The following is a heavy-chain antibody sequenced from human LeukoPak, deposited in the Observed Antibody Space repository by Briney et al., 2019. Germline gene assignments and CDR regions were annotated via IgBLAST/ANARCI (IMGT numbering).Heavy chain of an antibody. Sequence: KYGESLQISCKCSGSSFTSYWIGWVRQLPGKGLEWMGIIYPGDSDTRYSPSFQGQVTISVDRSITTAYLQWSSLKASDTAIYYCARLPRAGNIVNWFDPWGQGTLVTVSS. CDR1: GSSFTSYW. CDR2: IYPGDSDT. J-gene: IGHJ5*02. CDR3: ARLPRAGNIVNWFDP. V-gene: IGHV5-51*01. D-gene: IGHD1/OR15-1a*01.